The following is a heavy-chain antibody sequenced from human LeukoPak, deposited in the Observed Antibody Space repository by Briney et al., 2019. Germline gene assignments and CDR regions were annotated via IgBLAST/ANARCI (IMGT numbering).Heavy chain of an antibody. CDR2: IIPILGIA. CDR1: GYTFTSYG. D-gene: IGHD4-17*01. CDR3: ARDRDYGDQEYYYGMDV. J-gene: IGHJ6*02. Sequence: ASVKVSCKASGYTFTSYGISWVRQAPGQGLEWMGRIIPILGIANYAQKFQGRVTITADKSTSTAYMELSSLRSEDTAVYYCARDRDYGDQEYYYGMDVWGQGTTVTVSS. V-gene: IGHV1-69*04.